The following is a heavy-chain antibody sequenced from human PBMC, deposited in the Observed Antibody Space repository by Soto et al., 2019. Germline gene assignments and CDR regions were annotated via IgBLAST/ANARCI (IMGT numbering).Heavy chain of an antibody. CDR2: IYYSGST. V-gene: IGHV4-61*01. CDR3: ARDKQFDYGGPIWNYGMDV. D-gene: IGHD4-17*01. J-gene: IGHJ6*02. CDR1: GGSVSSGSYY. Sequence: SETLSLTCTVSGGSVSSGSYYWSWIRQPPGKGLEWIGYIYYSGSTNYNPSLKSRVTISVDTSKNQFSLKLSSVTAADTAVYYCARDKQFDYGGPIWNYGMDVWGQGTTVTVSS.